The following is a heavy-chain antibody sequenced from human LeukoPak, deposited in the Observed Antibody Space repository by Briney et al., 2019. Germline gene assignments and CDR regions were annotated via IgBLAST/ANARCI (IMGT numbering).Heavy chain of an antibody. CDR3: ARLGDSSDYLTDYYGLDV. Sequence: PSETLSLTCIVSGVSMRTFYWSWIRQPPGKGLEWIGNIYYSGRTNYNPSLMNRVTISMDKSKNQFSLKMSSLTAADTAVYFCARLGDSSDYLTDYYGLDVWGQGATVTVSS. CDR1: GVSMRTFY. J-gene: IGHJ6*02. D-gene: IGHD3-22*01. CDR2: IYYSGRT. V-gene: IGHV4-59*01.